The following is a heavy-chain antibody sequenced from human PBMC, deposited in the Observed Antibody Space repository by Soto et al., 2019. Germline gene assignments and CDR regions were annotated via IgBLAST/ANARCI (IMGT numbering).Heavy chain of an antibody. Sequence: SETLSLTCTVSGGSTNSRSDYWGWIRQPQGQGLEWIGSVYYSGSTYDNPSLQSRVTISVDTSRNQFSLKLISVTAADTAVYFCVRQPRGPGYGERGLYFDYWGQGTLVTVSS. CDR1: GGSTNSRSDY. D-gene: IGHD3-16*01. V-gene: IGHV4-39*01. CDR2: VYYSGST. CDR3: VRQPRGPGYGERGLYFDY. J-gene: IGHJ4*02.